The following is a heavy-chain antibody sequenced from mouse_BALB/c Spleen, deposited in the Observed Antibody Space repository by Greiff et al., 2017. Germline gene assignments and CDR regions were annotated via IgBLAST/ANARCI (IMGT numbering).Heavy chain of an antibody. J-gene: IGHJ1*01. CDR3: ARGGLPYWYFDV. D-gene: IGHD3-3*01. CDR1: GFTFSSYA. V-gene: IGHV5-6-5*01. Sequence: EVKLVESGGGLVKPGGSLKLSCAASGFTFSSYAMSWVRQTPEKRLEWVASISSGGSTYYPDSVKGRFTISRDNARNILYLQMSRLTSEDTAMYYCARGGLPYWYFDVWGAGTTVTVSS. CDR2: ISSGGST.